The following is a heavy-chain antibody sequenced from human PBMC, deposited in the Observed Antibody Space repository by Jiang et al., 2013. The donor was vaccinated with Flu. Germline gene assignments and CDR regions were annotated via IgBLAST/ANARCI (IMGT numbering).Heavy chain of an antibody. CDR1: GYTFTSYY. J-gene: IGHJ4*02. D-gene: IGHD3-10*01. V-gene: IGHV1-46*01. CDR2: INPSGGST. Sequence: GYTFTSYYMHWVRQAPGQGLEWMGIINPSGGSTSYAQKFQGRVTITRDMSTSTAYMELSSLRSEDTAVYYCAADRKDVWFGELEEDYWGQGTLVTVSS. CDR3: AADRKDVWFGELEEDY.